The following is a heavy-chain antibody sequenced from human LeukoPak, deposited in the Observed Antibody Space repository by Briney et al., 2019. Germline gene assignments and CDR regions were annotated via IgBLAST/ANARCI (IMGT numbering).Heavy chain of an antibody. V-gene: IGHV3-30*04. D-gene: IGHD6-6*01. Sequence: GGSLRLSCAASGFTFSSYAMHWVRQAPGKGLEWAAVISYDGSNKYYADSVKGRFTISRDNSKNTLYLQMNSLRAEDTAVYYCARKGEYSSSAFDYWGQGTLVTVSS. CDR2: ISYDGSNK. CDR3: ARKGEYSSSAFDY. J-gene: IGHJ4*02. CDR1: GFTFSSYA.